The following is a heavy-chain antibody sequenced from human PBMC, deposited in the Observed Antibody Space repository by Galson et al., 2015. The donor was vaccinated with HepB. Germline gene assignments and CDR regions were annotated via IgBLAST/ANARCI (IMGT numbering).Heavy chain of an antibody. D-gene: IGHD3-16*02. Sequence: SLRLSCAASGFTFSDYYMSWIRQAPGKGLEWVSYISSSGSTIYYADSVKGRFTISRDNAKNSLYLQMNSLRAEDTAVYYCARDHYDYVWGSYRSPVDYWGQGTLVTVSS. J-gene: IGHJ4*02. CDR3: ARDHYDYVWGSYRSPVDY. CDR1: GFTFSDYY. V-gene: IGHV3-11*01. CDR2: ISSSGSTI.